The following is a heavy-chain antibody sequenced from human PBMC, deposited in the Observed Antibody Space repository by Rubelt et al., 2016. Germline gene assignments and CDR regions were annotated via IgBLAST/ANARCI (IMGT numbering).Heavy chain of an antibody. J-gene: IGHJ4*02. CDR3: ARDYCSGGSCYSVFDY. CDR2: INPNSGGT. V-gene: IGHV1-2*02. D-gene: IGHD2-15*01. CDR1: GGTFSSYA. Sequence: QVQLVQSGAEVKKPGSSVKVSCKASGGTFSSYAISWVRQAPGQGLEWMGGINPNSGGTNYAQKFQGRVTMTRETSISTAYMELSRLRSDDTAVYYCARDYCSGGSCYSVFDYWGQGTLVTVSS.